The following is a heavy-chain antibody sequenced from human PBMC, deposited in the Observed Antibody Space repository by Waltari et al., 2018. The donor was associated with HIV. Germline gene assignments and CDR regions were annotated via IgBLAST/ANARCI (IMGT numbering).Heavy chain of an antibody. Sequence: QVQLVESGGGVVQPGGSLRLSCAASRFTFSNYDIHWVRQAPGKGLELVAVMSHDVSNEYYAVSVKGRVAISRDNSKNTLYLQMNSLRDEDTAVYYCAKEDLMVGYDTSGYFHLWGQGTLVTVSS. CDR2: MSHDVSNE. CDR3: AKEDLMVGYDTSGYFHL. V-gene: IGHV3-30*18. J-gene: IGHJ4*02. CDR1: RFTFSNYD. D-gene: IGHD3-22*01.